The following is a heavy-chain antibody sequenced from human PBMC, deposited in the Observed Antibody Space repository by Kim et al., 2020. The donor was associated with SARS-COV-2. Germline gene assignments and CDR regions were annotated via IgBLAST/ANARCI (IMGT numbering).Heavy chain of an antibody. CDR1: GYTFTSYG. D-gene: IGHD2-2*01. V-gene: IGHV1-18*01. Sequence: ASVKVSCKASGYTFTSYGISWVRQAPGQGLEWMGWISGYTGNTNYAQELQGRVTMTTDTSTSTAYMELRSLRSDDTAVYYCARDPSIVELPAAMRGWFDPWGQGTLVTVSS. CDR3: ARDPSIVELPAAMRGWFDP. CDR2: ISGYTGNT. J-gene: IGHJ5*02.